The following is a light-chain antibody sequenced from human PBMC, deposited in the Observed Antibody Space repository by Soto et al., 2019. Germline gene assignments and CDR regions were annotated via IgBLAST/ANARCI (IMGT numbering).Light chain of an antibody. J-gene: IGKJ1*01. CDR3: QQYMSYS. CDR2: ATS. V-gene: IGKV1-17*01. Sequence: IQRTRTPYSLSVCVGDRVTITCRASQGIRNDLGWYQQKPGKAPKRLIYATSSLQIGVPSRFSGSGSGTEFTLTISSLQPDDFATYYCQQYMSYSFGQGTKVDIK. CDR1: QGIRND.